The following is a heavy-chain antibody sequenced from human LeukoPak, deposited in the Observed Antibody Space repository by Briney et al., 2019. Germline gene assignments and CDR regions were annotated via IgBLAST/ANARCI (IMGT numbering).Heavy chain of an antibody. Sequence: GGSLRLSCAASGFTFSSYAMSWVRQAPGKGLEWVSAISGSGGSTYYADSVKGRFTISRDNSKNTLYLQMNSLRAEDTAVYYCASTDAGGYYYYYMDVWGKGTTVTVSS. D-gene: IGHD3-16*01. CDR1: GFTFSSYA. CDR3: ASTDAGGYYYYYMDV. V-gene: IGHV3-23*01. CDR2: ISGSGGST. J-gene: IGHJ6*03.